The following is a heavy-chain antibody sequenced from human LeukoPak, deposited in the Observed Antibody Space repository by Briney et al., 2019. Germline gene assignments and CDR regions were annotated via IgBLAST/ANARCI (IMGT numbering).Heavy chain of an antibody. V-gene: IGHV3-7*01. Sequence: GGSLRLSCAASGFTFSSYWMTWVRQAPGKGLEWVANIKQDGSEKYYVDSVKGRFTISRDNAKNSLYLQMNSLRAEDTAVYYCARAKDDFWSGYYRYYFDYWGQGTLVTVSS. CDR1: GFTFSSYW. J-gene: IGHJ4*02. D-gene: IGHD3-3*01. CDR3: ARAKDDFWSGYYRYYFDY. CDR2: IKQDGSEK.